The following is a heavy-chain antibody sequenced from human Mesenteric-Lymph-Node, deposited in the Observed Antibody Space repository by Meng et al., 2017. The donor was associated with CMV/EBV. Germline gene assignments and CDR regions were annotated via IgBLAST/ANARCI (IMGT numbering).Heavy chain of an antibody. D-gene: IGHD3-22*01. CDR2: INPSGGST. Sequence: ASVKVSCKASGYTFTSYYMHWVRQAPGQGLEWMGIINPSGGSTSYAQKFQGRVTMTRDTSTSTVYMELSSLRSEDTAVYYCARSYYDSSGYYSGFDYWGQGTLVTVSS. CDR3: ARSYYDSSGYYSGFDY. V-gene: IGHV1-46*01. J-gene: IGHJ4*02. CDR1: GYTFTSYY.